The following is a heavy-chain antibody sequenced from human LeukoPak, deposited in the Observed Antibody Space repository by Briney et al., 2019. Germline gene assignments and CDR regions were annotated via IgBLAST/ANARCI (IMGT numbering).Heavy chain of an antibody. J-gene: IGHJ4*02. CDR2: VSNDGSNR. CDR1: GFTFSTYG. V-gene: IGHV3-30*18. D-gene: IGHD3-10*01. CDR3: AKDRSNYGFDY. Sequence: GGSLRLSCAASGFTFSTYGVHWVRQAPAKGLEWVAVVSNDGSNRYYADSVKGRFTISRDNSKNTLDPQMDSLRAEDTAVHFCAKDRSNYGFDYWGQGTLVTVSS.